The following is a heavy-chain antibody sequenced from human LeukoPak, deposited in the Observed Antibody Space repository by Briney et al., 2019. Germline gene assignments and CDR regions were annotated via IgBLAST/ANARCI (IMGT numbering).Heavy chain of an antibody. CDR1: GFTFSDYY. CDR2: ISSSGSAI. D-gene: IGHD4-17*01. CDR3: ARAETYHDYGVYGGVTDFDY. V-gene: IGHV3-11*01. Sequence: GGSLRLSCAAAGFTFSDYYMSWIRQAPGKGLEWVSYISSSGSAIYYADSVKGRFTISRDNAKNSLYLQMNSLRAEDTAVYYCARAETYHDYGVYGGVTDFDYWGQGTLVTVSS. J-gene: IGHJ4*02.